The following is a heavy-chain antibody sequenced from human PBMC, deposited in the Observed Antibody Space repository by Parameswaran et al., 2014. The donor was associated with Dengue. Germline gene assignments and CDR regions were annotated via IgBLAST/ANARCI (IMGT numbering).Heavy chain of an antibody. D-gene: IGHD5-12*01. V-gene: IGHV1-2*02. CDR3: ARVTVATIASYYFAY. Sequence: WVRQAPGQGLEWLGWINPKNGDTKVAQRFYDRVTMTRDTSRNTAYMQLDRLRSDDTAIYYCARVTVATIASYYFAYWGQGTQVTVSS. J-gene: IGHJ4*02. CDR2: INPKNGDT.